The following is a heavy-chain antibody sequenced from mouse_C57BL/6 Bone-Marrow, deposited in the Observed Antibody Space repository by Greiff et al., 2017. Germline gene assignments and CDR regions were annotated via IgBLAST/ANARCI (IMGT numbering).Heavy chain of an antibody. CDR2: IYPGSGST. V-gene: IGHV1-55*01. CDR1: GYTFTSYW. Sequence: QVQLQQPGAELVKPGASVKMSCKASGYTFTSYWITWVKQRPGQGLEWIGDIYPGSGSTNYNEKFKSKATLTVDKSSSTAYMQLSSLTSGDSAVYYCAGRYCYGSSYYCWYFDDWGTGTTVTVSS. CDR3: AGRYCYGSSYYCWYFDD. D-gene: IGHD1-1*01. J-gene: IGHJ1*03.